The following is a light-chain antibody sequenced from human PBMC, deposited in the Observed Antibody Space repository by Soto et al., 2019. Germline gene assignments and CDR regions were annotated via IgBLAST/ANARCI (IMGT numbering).Light chain of an antibody. CDR3: QQYDNTPPWT. V-gene: IGKV3-20*01. Sequence: EVVLTQSPGTLSLSPGERATLSCRASQRISISYLAWYQQKPGQAPRLLIFGTSRRAAGIPDRFSGSGSGTDFTLAISRLEPEDFAVYYCQQYDNTPPWTFGQGTRVEFK. J-gene: IGKJ1*01. CDR2: GTS. CDR1: QRISISY.